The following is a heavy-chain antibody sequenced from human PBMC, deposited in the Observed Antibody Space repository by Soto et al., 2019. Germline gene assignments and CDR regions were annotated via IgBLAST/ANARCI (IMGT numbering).Heavy chain of an antibody. CDR2: IIPIFGTA. D-gene: IGHD6-13*01. V-gene: IGHV1-69*13. CDR1: GGTFSSYA. CDR3: ARVRYSSSWYGYNWFDP. Sequence: GASVKVSCKASGGTFSSYAISWVRQAPGQGLEWMGGIIPIFGTANYAQKFQGRVTITADESTSTAYMELSSLRSEDTAVYYCARVRYSSSWYGYNWFDPWGQGTLVTVCS. J-gene: IGHJ5*02.